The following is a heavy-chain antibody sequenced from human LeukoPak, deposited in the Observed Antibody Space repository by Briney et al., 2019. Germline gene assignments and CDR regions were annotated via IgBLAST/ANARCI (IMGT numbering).Heavy chain of an antibody. CDR1: GGSISSYY. V-gene: IGHV4-4*07. D-gene: IGHD3-3*01. Sequence: SETLSLTCTVSGGSISSYYWSWIRQPAGKGLEWIGRIYTSGSTNYNPSLKSRVTMSVDTSKNQFSLKLSSVTAADTAVYYCAREGSSPYYDFWSGLTEYYYYMDVWGKGTTVTVSS. CDR2: IYTSGST. CDR3: AREGSSPYYDFWSGLTEYYYYMDV. J-gene: IGHJ6*03.